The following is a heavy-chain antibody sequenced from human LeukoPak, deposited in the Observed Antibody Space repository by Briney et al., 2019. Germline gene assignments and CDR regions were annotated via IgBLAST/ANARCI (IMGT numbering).Heavy chain of an antibody. Sequence: SETLSLTCTVSGDSIGSNNYYWHWIRQPPGKGLEWIANIFHSGSSFYSPSLKSRVNISIDTSKNQFSLKLISVTAADAAVYYCARQSRHIFAFDLWGQGTMVAVSS. CDR1: GDSIGSNNYY. D-gene: IGHD2-21*01. CDR2: IFHSGSS. V-gene: IGHV4-39*01. CDR3: ARQSRHIFAFDL. J-gene: IGHJ3*01.